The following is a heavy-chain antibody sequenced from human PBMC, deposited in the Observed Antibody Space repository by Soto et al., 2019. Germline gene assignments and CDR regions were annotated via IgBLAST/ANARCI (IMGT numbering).Heavy chain of an antibody. CDR3: ARIPYCSASFDY. V-gene: IGHV4-59*02. J-gene: IGHJ4*02. Sequence: PSQTLSLTCTVSGFSVSSTYWGWGRQSPGKGLEWIGYVYNSGSTIYSTSLRSRITISVDPSKNQFSLRLRSVTAADTAVYYCARIPYCSASFDYWGQGNLVTVSS. CDR2: VYNSGST. CDR1: GFSVSSTY. D-gene: IGHD2-15*01.